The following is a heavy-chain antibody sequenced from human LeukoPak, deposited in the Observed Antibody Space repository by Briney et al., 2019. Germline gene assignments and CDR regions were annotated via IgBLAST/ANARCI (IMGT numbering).Heavy chain of an antibody. J-gene: IGHJ6*02. CDR2: ISGSGGST. D-gene: IGHD3-10*01. V-gene: IGHV3-23*01. CDR1: GFTFGDYA. Sequence: GGSLRLSCTASGFTFGDYAMSWVRQAPGKGLEWVSAISGSGGSTYYADSVKGRFTISRDNARNSLYLQMNSLRAEDTAVYYCAIPPLSGTGSSRPLAGMDVWGQGTTVTVSS. CDR3: AIPPLSGTGSSRPLAGMDV.